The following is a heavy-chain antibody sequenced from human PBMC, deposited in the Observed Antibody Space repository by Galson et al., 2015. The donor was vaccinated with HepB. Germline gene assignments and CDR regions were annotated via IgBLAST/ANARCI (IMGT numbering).Heavy chain of an antibody. CDR1: GGSISSSNW. D-gene: IGHD2-2*01. Sequence: SETLSLTCAVSGGSISSSNWWSWVRQPPGKGLEWIGEIYHSGSTNYNPSLKSRVTISVDKSKNQFSLKLSSVTAADTAVYYCARYCSSTSCQFFQHWGQGTLVTVSS. CDR2: IYHSGST. CDR3: ARYCSSTSCQFFQH. V-gene: IGHV4-4*02. J-gene: IGHJ1*01.